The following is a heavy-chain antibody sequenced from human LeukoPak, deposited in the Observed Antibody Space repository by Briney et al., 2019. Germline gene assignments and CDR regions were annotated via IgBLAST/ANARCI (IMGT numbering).Heavy chain of an antibody. CDR3: ARVSGTYFFDY. V-gene: IGHV3-74*01. Sequence: GGSLGLSCAASGFTFSNYWMHGVRQARGKGLVWVSRINSDGSSTSNADSVKGRFTMSRDNAKNTLYLQMNSLRADDTAVYYCARVSGTYFFDYWGQGTLVTVSS. D-gene: IGHD1-26*01. CDR1: GFTFSNYW. CDR2: INSDGSST. J-gene: IGHJ4*02.